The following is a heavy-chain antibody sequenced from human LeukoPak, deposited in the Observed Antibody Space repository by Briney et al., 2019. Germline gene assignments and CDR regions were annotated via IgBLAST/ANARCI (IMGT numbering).Heavy chain of an antibody. CDR1: GGSISSGSYY. V-gene: IGHV4-61*01. D-gene: IGHD2-15*01. J-gene: IGHJ4*02. CDR3: ARTLGYCSGGSCYSVYYYFDY. Sequence: SETLSLTCTVSGGSISSGSYYWSWIRQPPGKGLEWIGYIYYSGSTNYNPSLKSRVTISVDTSKNQFSLKLSSVTAADTAVYYCARTLGYCSGGSCYSVYYYFDYWGQGTLVTVSS. CDR2: IYYSGST.